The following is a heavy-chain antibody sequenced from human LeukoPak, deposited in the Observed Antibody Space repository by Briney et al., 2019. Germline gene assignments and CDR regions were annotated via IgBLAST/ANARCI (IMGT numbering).Heavy chain of an antibody. D-gene: IGHD3-22*01. J-gene: IGHJ4*02. V-gene: IGHV5-51*01. Sequence: GESLKISCKGSGYSFTSYWIGWVRQMPGKGLEWMGIIYPGDSDTRYRPSFQGQVTISADKSISTAYLQWSSLKASDTAMYYCARRGYYDSSGYYDFDYWGQGTLVTVSS. CDR2: IYPGDSDT. CDR3: ARRGYYDSSGYYDFDY. CDR1: GYSFTSYW.